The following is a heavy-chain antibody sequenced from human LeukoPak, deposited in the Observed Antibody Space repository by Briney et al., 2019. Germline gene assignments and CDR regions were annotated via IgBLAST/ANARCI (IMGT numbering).Heavy chain of an antibody. CDR1: GGSISSNNW. J-gene: IGHJ3*02. Sequence: SSGTLSLTCSVSGGSISSNNWWTWVRQPPGKGLEWIGYIYYSGSTNYNPSLKSRVTISVDTSKNQFSLKLSSVTAADTAVYYCARGGPREYSSSSVAFDIWGQGTMVTVSS. CDR2: IYYSGST. D-gene: IGHD6-6*01. V-gene: IGHV4-4*02. CDR3: ARGGPREYSSSSVAFDI.